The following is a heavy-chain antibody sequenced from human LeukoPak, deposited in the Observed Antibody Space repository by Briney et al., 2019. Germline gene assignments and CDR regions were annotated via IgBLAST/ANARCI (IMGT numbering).Heavy chain of an antibody. J-gene: IGHJ4*02. CDR2: IYYSGGT. V-gene: IGHV4-59*01. CDR3: ARESPTYYYDTSGPGFDY. CDR1: GGSISSYY. Sequence: SETLSLTSTVSGGSISSYYWSWIRQPPGKGLEWIGYIYYSGGTNYNPSLKSRVTISVDTSKNQFSLKLSSVTAADTAVYYCARESPTYYYDTSGPGFDYWGQGTLVTVSS. D-gene: IGHD3-22*01.